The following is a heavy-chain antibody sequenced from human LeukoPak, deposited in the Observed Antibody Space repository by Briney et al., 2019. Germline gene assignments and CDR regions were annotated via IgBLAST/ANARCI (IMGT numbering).Heavy chain of an antibody. CDR2: ISGSSITI. CDR3: ATSAVAGYYS. CDR1: GFTFSSYS. J-gene: IGHJ5*02. D-gene: IGHD3-9*01. V-gene: IGHV3-48*01. Sequence: PGGSLRLSCAASGFTFSSYSMNWVRQAPGKGLEWVSYISGSSITIYYADSVKGRFTISRDNAKNSLYLQMSSLRAEDTAVYYCATSAVAGYYSWGQGTLVTVSS.